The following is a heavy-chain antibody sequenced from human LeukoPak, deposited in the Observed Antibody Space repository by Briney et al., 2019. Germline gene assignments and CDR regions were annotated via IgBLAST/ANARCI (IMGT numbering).Heavy chain of an antibody. CDR2: IYHSGST. CDR1: GYSISSGYY. Sequence: PSETLSLTCAVSGYSISSGYYWGWIRQPPGKGLEWIGSIYHSGSTYYNPSLKSRVTISVDTSKNQFSLKLSSVTAADTAVYYCARLPTYYDFWGGYYYFDYWGQGTLVTVSS. V-gene: IGHV4-38-2*01. D-gene: IGHD3-3*01. J-gene: IGHJ4*02. CDR3: ARLPTYYDFWGGYYYFDY.